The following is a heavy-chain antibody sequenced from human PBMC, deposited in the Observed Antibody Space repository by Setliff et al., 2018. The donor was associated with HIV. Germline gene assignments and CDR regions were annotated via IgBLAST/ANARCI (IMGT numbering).Heavy chain of an antibody. D-gene: IGHD3-22*01. J-gene: IGHJ6*03. Sequence: ASVKVSCKPSGYTFSNYDINWVRQAAGQGFEWMGWMNPDSRNTGYAQRFEGRVTLTWDTSISTAYLELNHLKSDDTAVYYCARARTDYYDRRRRSHYYIDVWARGATVTVSS. CDR3: ARARTDYYDRRRRSHYYIDV. CDR2: MNPDSRNT. V-gene: IGHV1-8*02. CDR1: GYTFSNYD.